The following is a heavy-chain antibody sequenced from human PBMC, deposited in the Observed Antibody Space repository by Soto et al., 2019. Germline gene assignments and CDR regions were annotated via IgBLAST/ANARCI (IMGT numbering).Heavy chain of an antibody. D-gene: IGHD3-16*01. CDR2: ISNSGDTI. J-gene: IGHJ6*02. CDR1: GFTFSTYE. CDR3: ARTPVWTLGGMDV. Sequence: EVQLVESGGGLVQPGGSLRLSCAASGFTFSTYEMNWVRQAPGKGLEWVSYISNSGDTIYYADSVKGRFTISRDNAKISLYLEMDSLRADDTALYYCARTPVWTLGGMDVWGQGTTVTVSS. V-gene: IGHV3-48*03.